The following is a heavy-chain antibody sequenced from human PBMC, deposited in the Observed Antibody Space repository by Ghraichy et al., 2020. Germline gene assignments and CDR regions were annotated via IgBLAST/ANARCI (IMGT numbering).Heavy chain of an antibody. V-gene: IGHV4-39*01. J-gene: IGHJ4*02. CDR1: GASIITSDYY. CDR3: VGLFRAGAVIHY. CDR2: VYYTGST. D-gene: IGHD3-10*01. Sequence: SQTLSLTCTVSGASIITSDYYWGWIRQPPGKGLEWLGSVYYTGSTYYNPSLKSRVTTSIDTSRNQFSLNLNFVTAADAAVYFCVGLFRAGAVIHYWGQGTLVTVSS.